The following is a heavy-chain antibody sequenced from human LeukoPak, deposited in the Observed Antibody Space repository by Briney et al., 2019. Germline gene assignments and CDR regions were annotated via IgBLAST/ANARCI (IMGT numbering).Heavy chain of an antibody. CDR2: ISGSGGST. D-gene: IGHD1-1*01. CDR1: GCTFSTYA. Sequence: PGGSLRLSCAASGCTFSTYAMSWVRQAPRKGLEWVSSISGSGGSTYYADSVKGRFTISRDNSKNTLYLQMNSLRAEDTAVYYCAKGKLDPFDYWGQGTLVTVSS. V-gene: IGHV3-23*01. J-gene: IGHJ4*02. CDR3: AKGKLDPFDY.